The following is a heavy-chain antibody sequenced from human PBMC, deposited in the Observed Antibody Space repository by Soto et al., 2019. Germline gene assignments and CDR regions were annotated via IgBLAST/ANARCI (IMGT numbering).Heavy chain of an antibody. CDR2: IYSSGNT. D-gene: IGHD3-3*01. CDR1: GGTISGYY. CDR3: ARGQRFSDWFDP. Sequence: SETMSLTCSLSGGTISGYYWTRIRPPAGKGLEWIGRIYSSGNTKNNPSLQSRVTMSLDTSNNQFSLRLTSVTAADTAGYYCARGQRFSDWFDPLGQGTLVTVSS. J-gene: IGHJ5*02. V-gene: IGHV4-4*07.